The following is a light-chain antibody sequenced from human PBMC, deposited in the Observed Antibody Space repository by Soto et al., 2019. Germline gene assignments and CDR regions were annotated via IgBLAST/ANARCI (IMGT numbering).Light chain of an antibody. J-gene: IGKJ5*01. Sequence: EMVMTQSPAILSVSPGESATLSCRASQSVNSNYLAWYQQHPGQPPRLLIYGISTRATGIPARFSGSGSGTEFSLTISSLQSEDFAVYYCQQYSKWPITFGKGTRL. CDR3: QQYSKWPIT. CDR2: GIS. CDR1: QSVNSN. V-gene: IGKV3-15*01.